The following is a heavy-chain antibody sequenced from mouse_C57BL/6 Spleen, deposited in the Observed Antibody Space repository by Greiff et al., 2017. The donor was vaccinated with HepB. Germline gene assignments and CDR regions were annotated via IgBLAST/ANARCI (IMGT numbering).Heavy chain of an antibody. CDR1: GYTFTSYW. CDR2: IHPSDSDT. J-gene: IGHJ2*01. CDR3: AISGYSNYLDY. Sequence: QVQLKQPGAELVKPGASVKVSCKASGYTFTSYWMHWVKQRPGQGLEWIGRIHPSDSDTNYNQKFKGKATLTVDKSSSTAYMQLSSLTSEDSAVYYCAISGYSNYLDYWGQGTTLTVSS. D-gene: IGHD2-5*01. V-gene: IGHV1-74*01.